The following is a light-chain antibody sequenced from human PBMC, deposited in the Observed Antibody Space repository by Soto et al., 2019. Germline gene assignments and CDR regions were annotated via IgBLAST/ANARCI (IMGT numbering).Light chain of an antibody. Sequence: QSVLTQPPSASGSPGQSVTISCTGTSSDIGAYNYVSWFQQHPGEAPKLIISEVNKRPSGVPDRFSGSKSGNTASLTVSGLQAEDEDDYYCTSYGGRDNLMFGGGTKLTVL. CDR3: TSYGGRDNLM. V-gene: IGLV2-8*01. J-gene: IGLJ3*02. CDR2: EVN. CDR1: SSDIGAYNY.